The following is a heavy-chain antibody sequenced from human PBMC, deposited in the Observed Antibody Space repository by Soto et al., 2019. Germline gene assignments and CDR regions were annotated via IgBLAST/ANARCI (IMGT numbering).Heavy chain of an antibody. Sequence: QVQLQESGPGLVKPSQTLSLTCTVSGGSISSGDYYWSWIRQPPGKGLEWIGYIYYSGSTYYNPSLKRRVTISLDTSKNQFSLKLSSVTAADTAVYYCARVRVGYDSSGYAAPDYWGQGTLVTVSS. CDR3: ARVRVGYDSSGYAAPDY. J-gene: IGHJ4*02. D-gene: IGHD3-22*01. V-gene: IGHV4-30-4*01. CDR1: GGSISSGDYY. CDR2: IYYSGST.